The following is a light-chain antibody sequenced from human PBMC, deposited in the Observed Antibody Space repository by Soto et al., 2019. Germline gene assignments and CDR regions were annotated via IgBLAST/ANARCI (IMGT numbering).Light chain of an antibody. J-gene: IGLJ3*02. Sequence: QSVLTQPPSASGTPGQRVTISCSGSSSNIGSNYVYWYQQLPGTAPKLLICSNNQRPSGVPDRFSGPKSGTSASLAISGLRSEDEADYYCAAWDDSLSGRVFGGGTKLTVL. CDR2: SNN. CDR1: SSNIGSNY. V-gene: IGLV1-47*01. CDR3: AAWDDSLSGRV.